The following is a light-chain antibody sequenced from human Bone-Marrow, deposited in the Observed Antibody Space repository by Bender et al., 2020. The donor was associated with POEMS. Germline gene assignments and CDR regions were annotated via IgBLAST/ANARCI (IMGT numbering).Light chain of an antibody. CDR2: GNN. Sequence: QSVLTQPPSVSGAPGQRVTISCTGSSSNIGAGYDVHWYQQFPGTAPRLLIYGNNNRPSGVPDRFSASKSGTSASLAITGLQTEDEADYSCSSYAGSYTLVFGRGTTLTVL. CDR1: SSNIGAGYD. J-gene: IGLJ2*01. CDR3: SSYAGSYTLV. V-gene: IGLV1-40*01.